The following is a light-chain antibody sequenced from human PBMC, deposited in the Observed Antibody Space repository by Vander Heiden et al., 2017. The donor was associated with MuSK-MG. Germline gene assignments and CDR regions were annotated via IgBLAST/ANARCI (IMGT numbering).Light chain of an antibody. V-gene: IGLV3-21*02. Sequence: SYVQTQPLSVSVAPGQTARITCGGNNIGSKNVHWYQQRPGQAPVLVVYDDVDRPSGIPDRFSGSNSGNTATLTISRVEAGDEADYFCQVWDTYSDHVVFGGGTKLTVL. CDR2: DDV. J-gene: IGLJ2*01. CDR1: NIGSKN. CDR3: QVWDTYSDHVV.